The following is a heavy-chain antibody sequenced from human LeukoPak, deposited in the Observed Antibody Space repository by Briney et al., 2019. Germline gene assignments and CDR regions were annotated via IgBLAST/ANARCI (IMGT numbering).Heavy chain of an antibody. CDR1: GYSFTSYW. CDR3: ARRYCSSTSCYGMFDAFDI. D-gene: IGHD2-2*01. CDR2: IYPGDSDT. V-gene: IGHV5-51*01. Sequence: GESLKISCKGSGYSFTSYWIGWVRQMPGKGLEWMGIIYPGDSDTRYSPSFQGQVTISADKSISTAYLQWSSLKASDTAMYYCARRYCSSTSCYGMFDAFDIWGQGTMVTVSS. J-gene: IGHJ3*02.